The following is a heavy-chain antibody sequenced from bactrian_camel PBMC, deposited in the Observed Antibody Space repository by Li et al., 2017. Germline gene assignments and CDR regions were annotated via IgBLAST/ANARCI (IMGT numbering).Heavy chain of an antibody. CDR3: ATEAFQE. Sequence: HVQLVESGGGSVQSGGSLRLSCVASGEASSMAWFRQAPSKEREGDAIIHTRTGGTNYGDSVKGRFTISRDNAKNTVYLQMNSLKSEDTALYYCATEAFQEWGQGTQVTVS. CDR1: GEASS. CDR2: IHTRTGGT. V-gene: IGHV3S54*01. D-gene: IGHD3*01. J-gene: IGHJ4*01.